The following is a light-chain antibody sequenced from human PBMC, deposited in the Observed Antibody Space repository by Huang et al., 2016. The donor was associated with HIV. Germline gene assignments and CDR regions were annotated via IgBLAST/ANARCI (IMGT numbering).Light chain of an antibody. CDR2: KVS. V-gene: IGKV2-30*02. CDR1: QSLVHSDGNTY. J-gene: IGKJ2*02. Sequence: DVVMTQSPLSLPVTLGQPASISCRSSQSLVHSDGNTYLNWFQPRPGQSPRRLIYKVSNRDSVVPDRFSGSGSGTDFTLKISRVEAEDVGVYYCMQGTHWPRSTFGQGTKLEIK. CDR3: MQGTHWPRST.